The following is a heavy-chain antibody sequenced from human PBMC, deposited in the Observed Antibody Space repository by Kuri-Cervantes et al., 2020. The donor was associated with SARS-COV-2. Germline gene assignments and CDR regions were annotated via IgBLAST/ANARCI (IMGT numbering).Heavy chain of an antibody. Sequence: SQTLSLTCAVSGYSISSGYYWGWIRQPPGKGLEWIGSIYHSGSTYYNPSLKSRVTISVDTSKNQFSLKLSSVTAADTAVYYCAKGVRRFLESLDYWGQGTLVTVSS. CDR1: GYSISSGYY. V-gene: IGHV4-38-2*01. CDR2: IYHSGST. J-gene: IGHJ4*02. D-gene: IGHD3-3*01. CDR3: AKGVRRFLESLDY.